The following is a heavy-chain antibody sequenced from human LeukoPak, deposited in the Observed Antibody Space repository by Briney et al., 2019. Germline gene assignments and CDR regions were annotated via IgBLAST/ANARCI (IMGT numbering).Heavy chain of an antibody. Sequence: QSGGSLRLSCAASGFTFSDYPMSWVRQAPGKGLEWVSVISGSGETIYYADSVKGRFTISRDNSRRTLYLQMNGLRADDTAVYYCAKDRTRGWYLGYDAFDVWGQGTMVTVSS. CDR1: GFTFSDYP. J-gene: IGHJ3*01. CDR2: ISGSGETI. V-gene: IGHV3-23*01. D-gene: IGHD6-19*01. CDR3: AKDRTRGWYLGYDAFDV.